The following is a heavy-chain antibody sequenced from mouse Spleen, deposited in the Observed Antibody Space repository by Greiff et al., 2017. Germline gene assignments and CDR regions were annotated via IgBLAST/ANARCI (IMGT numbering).Heavy chain of an antibody. CDR1: GFSFNTYA. V-gene: IGHV10-1*01. D-gene: IGHD2-1*01. CDR3: VRGGNFYYAMDY. J-gene: IGHJ4*01. Sequence: EVQGVESGGGLVQPKGSLKLSCAASGFSFNTYAMNWVRQAPGKGLEWVARIRSKSNNYATYYADSVKDRFTISRDDSESMLYLQMNNLKTEDTAMYYCVRGGNFYYAMDYWGQGTSVTVSS. CDR2: IRSKSNNYAT.